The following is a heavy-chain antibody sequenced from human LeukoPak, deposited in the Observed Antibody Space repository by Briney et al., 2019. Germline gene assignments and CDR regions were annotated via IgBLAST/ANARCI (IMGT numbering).Heavy chain of an antibody. CDR3: AREDPTRHDAFDI. CDR2: IYHSGST. D-gene: IGHD5-12*01. CDR1: GGSISSGGYS. Sequence: SQTLSLTCAVSGGSISSGGYSWSWIRQPPGKGLEWIGYIYHSGSTYYNPSLKSRVTISVDRSKNQFSLKLSSVTAADTAVYYCAREDPTRHDAFDIWGQGAMVTVSS. J-gene: IGHJ3*02. V-gene: IGHV4-30-2*01.